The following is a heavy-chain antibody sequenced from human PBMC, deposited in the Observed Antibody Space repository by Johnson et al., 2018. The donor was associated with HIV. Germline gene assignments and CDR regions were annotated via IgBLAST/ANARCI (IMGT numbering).Heavy chain of an antibody. J-gene: IGHJ3*02. CDR1: GFTFSSYA. D-gene: IGHD6-6*01. V-gene: IGHV3-30*04. Sequence: QVQLVESGGGVVQPGRSLRLSYAASGFTFSSYAMHWVRQAPGKGLEWVSLMSFDGSNKDYADSVKGRFTISRDNSKNTLYLQMNSLRAEDTAVYYCARDRGIAARPFRYAFDIWGQGTMVTVSS. CDR3: ARDRGIAARPFRYAFDI. CDR2: MSFDGSNK.